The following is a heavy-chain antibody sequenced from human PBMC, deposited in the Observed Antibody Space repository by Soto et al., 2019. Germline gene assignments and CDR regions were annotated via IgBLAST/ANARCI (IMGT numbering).Heavy chain of an antibody. Sequence: SYTLALTCVVSGGSISQYDLSWIRRPAGKGLEWIGRIYSGGSTNYNPSLESRVTMSVDTSKNQFSLKLSSVTAADTAVYYCARGPGGFGDFSLDYWGQGTLVTVSS. J-gene: IGHJ4*02. D-gene: IGHD3-10*01. CDR3: ARGPGGFGDFSLDY. V-gene: IGHV4-4*07. CDR1: GGSISQYD. CDR2: IYSGGST.